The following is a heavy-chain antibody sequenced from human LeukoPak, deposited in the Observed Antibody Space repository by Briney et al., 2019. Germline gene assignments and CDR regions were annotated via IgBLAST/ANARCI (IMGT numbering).Heavy chain of an antibody. Sequence: GGSLRLSCGACGVKFDKYAMTWVRQAPGKGLEWVSAISGSGGSTYYADSVKGRFTISRDNSKNTLWLQLNSLRPEDTAGYYCAKEGDDDYLDFWGQGTLVTVSS. D-gene: IGHD1-26*01. J-gene: IGHJ4*02. CDR3: AKEGDDDYLDF. CDR1: GVKFDKYA. CDR2: ISGSGGST. V-gene: IGHV3-23*01.